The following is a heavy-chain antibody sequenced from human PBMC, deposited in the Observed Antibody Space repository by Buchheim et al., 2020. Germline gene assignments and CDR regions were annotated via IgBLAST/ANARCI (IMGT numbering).Heavy chain of an antibody. CDR3: ARYGGWYVGWWFDP. V-gene: IGHV4-34*01. J-gene: IGHJ5*02. CDR1: GGSFSGYY. Sequence: QVQLQQWGAGLLKPSETLSLTCAVYGGSFSGYYWSWIRQPPGKGLEWFGEINHSGSTNYNPSPKSRVTIPVDTSKNQLSLKLSSVTAADTAVYYCARYGGWYVGWWFDPWGQGTL. D-gene: IGHD6-19*01. CDR2: INHSGST.